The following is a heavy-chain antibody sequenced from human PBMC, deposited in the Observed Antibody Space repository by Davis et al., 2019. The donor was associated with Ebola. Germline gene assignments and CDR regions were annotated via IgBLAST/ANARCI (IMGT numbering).Heavy chain of an antibody. CDR1: GFTFDDYA. D-gene: IGHD5-18*01. CDR3: AKDMAYSPTHSFDY. Sequence: GGSLRLSCAASGFTFDDYAMHWVRQAPGKGLEWVSGISWNSGSIGYADSVKGRFTISRANAKNSMYLQMNSLRAEDPALYYCAKDMAYSPTHSFDYWGQGTLVTVSS. CDR2: ISWNSGSI. V-gene: IGHV3-9*01. J-gene: IGHJ4*02.